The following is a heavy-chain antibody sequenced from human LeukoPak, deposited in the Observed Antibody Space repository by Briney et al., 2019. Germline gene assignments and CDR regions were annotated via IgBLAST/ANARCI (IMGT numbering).Heavy chain of an antibody. D-gene: IGHD6-19*01. J-gene: IGHJ4*02. CDR2: ISISGGST. V-gene: IGHV3-23*01. Sequence: GGSLRLSCAASGFTLSSYTMSWVRQAPGKGLEWVSAISISGGSTYYADPVKGRFTISRDNSKNTLYLQMNSLRAEDTAVYYCAKLGEGYSSGWSKNYFDYWGQGTLVTVSS. CDR3: AKLGEGYSSGWSKNYFDY. CDR1: GFTLSSYT.